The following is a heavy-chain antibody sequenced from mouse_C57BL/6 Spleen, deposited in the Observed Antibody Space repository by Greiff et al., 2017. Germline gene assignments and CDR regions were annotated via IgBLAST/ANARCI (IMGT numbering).Heavy chain of an antibody. CDR1: GFTFSDYG. V-gene: IGHV5-17*01. CDR2: ISSGSSTI. Sequence: DVKLVESGGGLVKPGGSLKLSCAASGFTFSDYGMHWVRQAPEKGLEWVAYISSGSSTIYYADTVKGRFTISSDNAKNTLFLQMTRLRSEDTAMYYCASSYNYAMDYWGQGTSVTVSS. CDR3: ASSYNYAMDY. J-gene: IGHJ4*01. D-gene: IGHD1-1*01.